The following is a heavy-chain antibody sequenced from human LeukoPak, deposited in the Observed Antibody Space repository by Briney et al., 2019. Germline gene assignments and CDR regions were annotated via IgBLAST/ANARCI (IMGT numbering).Heavy chain of an antibody. CDR3: ASSTSRAGGPGCHSFDY. V-gene: IGHV3-21*01. D-gene: IGHD2-2*01. Sequence: GGSLRLSCAASGFIFSSYSMSWVRQAPGKGLEWVSSISSSSSNIYYADSVKGRFTISRDNAKNSLYLQVNSLRAADTAVYDCASSTSRAGGPGCHSFDYWGQGTLVTVSS. CDR1: GFIFSSYS. J-gene: IGHJ4*02. CDR2: ISSSSSNI.